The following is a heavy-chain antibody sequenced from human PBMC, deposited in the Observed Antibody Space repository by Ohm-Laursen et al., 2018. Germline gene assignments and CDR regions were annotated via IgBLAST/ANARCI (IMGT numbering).Heavy chain of an antibody. CDR1: GDSISGRY. V-gene: IGHV4-34*01. CDR3: GRAYTI. Sequence: SDTLSLTCTVSGDSISGRYWTWIRQPPGKGLEWIGEISHSGSTNYNASLKSRVTLSLDTSKNHFSLNLKSVTAADTAVYYCGRAYTIWGQGTLVTVSS. CDR2: ISHSGST. J-gene: IGHJ4*02. D-gene: IGHD3-16*01.